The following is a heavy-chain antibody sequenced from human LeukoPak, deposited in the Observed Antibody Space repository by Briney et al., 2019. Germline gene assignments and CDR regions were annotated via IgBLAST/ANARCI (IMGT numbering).Heavy chain of an antibody. J-gene: IGHJ4*02. V-gene: IGHV3-30-3*01. CDR3: ARGFVLGAAKNYFAY. CDR1: GFTFTNYA. D-gene: IGHD2-21*02. Sequence: GGSLRLSCAASGFTFTNYALHWVRQAPGKGLEWVAVISYDGTNKYYADSVKGRFTISRDNSKNTLSLQMNSLRAEDTALYYCARGFVLGAAKNYFAYWGQGALVTVSS. CDR2: ISYDGTNK.